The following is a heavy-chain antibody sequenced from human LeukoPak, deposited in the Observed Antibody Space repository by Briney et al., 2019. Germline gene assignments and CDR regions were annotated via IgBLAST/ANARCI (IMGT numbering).Heavy chain of an antibody. V-gene: IGHV3-74*01. D-gene: IGHD3-10*02. CDR2: INSDGSST. CDR1: GFTFSSYW. Sequence: GGSLRLTCAASGFTFSSYWMHWVRQAPGKGLVWVSRINSDGSSTSYADSVKRRFTISRDNAKNTLYLQMNSLRAEDTAVYYCAELGITMIGGVWGKGTTVTISS. J-gene: IGHJ6*04. CDR3: AELGITMIGGV.